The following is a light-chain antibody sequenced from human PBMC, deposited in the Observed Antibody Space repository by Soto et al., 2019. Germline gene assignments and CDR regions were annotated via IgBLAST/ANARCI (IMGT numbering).Light chain of an antibody. CDR3: VLYMGSGSVV. Sequence: QAVVTQEPSFSVSPGGTVTLTCGLSSGSVSTSYYPSWYQQTPGQAPRTLIYSTNTRSSGVPDRFSGSILGNKAALTITGALADDESDYYCVLYMGSGSVVFGGGTKLTVL. CDR1: SGSVSTSYY. J-gene: IGLJ2*01. CDR2: STN. V-gene: IGLV8-61*01.